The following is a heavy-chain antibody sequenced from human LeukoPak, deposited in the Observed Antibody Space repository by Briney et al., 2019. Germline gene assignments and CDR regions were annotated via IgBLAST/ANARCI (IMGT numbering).Heavy chain of an antibody. J-gene: IGHJ4*02. CDR2: VYSSGST. CDR3: ARGPLYYDFWSGYYKGFDY. D-gene: IGHD3-3*01. Sequence: PSETLSLTCTVSGGSISSYYWSWIRQPPGKGLEWIGSVYSSGSTNYNPSLKSRVTISLDTSKNQFSLKLSSVTAADTAVYYCARGPLYYDFWSGYYKGFDYWGQGTLVTVSS. V-gene: IGHV4-59*12. CDR1: GGSISSYY.